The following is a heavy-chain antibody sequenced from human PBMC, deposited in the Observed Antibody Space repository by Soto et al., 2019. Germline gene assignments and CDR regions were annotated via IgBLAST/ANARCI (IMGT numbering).Heavy chain of an antibody. CDR2: FYSSGSI. Sequence: QIELQESGPGLVKPSQTLSLTCFVSGYFIGAGGYYWSWIRHHPGKGLEWIGSFYSSGSIIYNPSLRSRVSISRDTSTNQFSLKLTSVTAADSAVYYCARATVKVGATLFDYWGQGTLVTVSS. V-gene: IGHV4-31*03. D-gene: IGHD1-26*01. CDR1: GYFIGAGGYY. J-gene: IGHJ4*02. CDR3: ARATVKVGATLFDY.